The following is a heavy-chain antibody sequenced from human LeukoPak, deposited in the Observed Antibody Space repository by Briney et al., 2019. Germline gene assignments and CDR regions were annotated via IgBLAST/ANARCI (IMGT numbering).Heavy chain of an antibody. CDR1: GGSISSSNW. D-gene: IGHD6-13*01. V-gene: IGHV4-4*02. CDR2: IYHSGST. J-gene: IGHJ4*02. Sequence: SETLSLTCAVSGGSISSSNWWSWVRQPPGKGLEWIGEIYHSGSTNYNPSLKSRVTISVGKSKNQFSLKLSSVTAADTAVYYCARERPLGSSSWYVIDYWGQGTLVTVSS. CDR3: ARERPLGSSSWYVIDY.